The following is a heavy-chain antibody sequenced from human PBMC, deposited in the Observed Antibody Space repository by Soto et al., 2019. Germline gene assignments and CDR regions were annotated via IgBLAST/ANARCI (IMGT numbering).Heavy chain of an antibody. CDR2: ISSSSSYI. CDR1: GFTFSDYY. CDR3: ARDKTLYYDSSGFDY. J-gene: IGHJ4*02. Sequence: QVQLVESGGGLVKPGGSLRLSCAASGFTFSDYYMSWIRQAPGKGLEWVSSISSSSSYIYYADSVKGRFTISRDNAKNSLYLQMNSLRAEDTAVYYCARDKTLYYDSSGFDYWGQGTLVTVSS. V-gene: IGHV3-11*06. D-gene: IGHD3-22*01.